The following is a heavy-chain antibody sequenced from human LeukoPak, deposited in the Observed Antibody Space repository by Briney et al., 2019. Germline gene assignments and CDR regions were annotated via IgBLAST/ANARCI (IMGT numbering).Heavy chain of an antibody. V-gene: IGHV4-61*02. CDR2: IYTSGSI. CDR3: AREGWGSKDFDY. CDR1: GGSISSGSYY. D-gene: IGHD7-27*01. J-gene: IGHJ4*02. Sequence: SETLSLTCTVSGGSISSGSYYWSWIRQPAGKGLEWIGRIYTSGSINYNPSLKSRVTISVDTSKNQFSLKLSSVTAADTAVYYCAREGWGSKDFDYWGQGTLVTVSS.